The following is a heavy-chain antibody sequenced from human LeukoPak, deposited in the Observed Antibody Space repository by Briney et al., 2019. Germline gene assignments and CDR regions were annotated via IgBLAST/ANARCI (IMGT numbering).Heavy chain of an antibody. D-gene: IGHD6-13*01. J-gene: IGHJ4*02. V-gene: IGHV4-59*01. Sequence: PSETLSLTCTVSGGSISPYYWSWIRQPPGKGLEWIGYIHYSGSTNYNPSLKSRVSMSVDTSKNQFSLKLNSATAADTAVYYCAIIPRAAAGPSARSPFHYWGQGTLVTVSS. CDR1: GGSISPYY. CDR2: IHYSGST. CDR3: AIIPRAAAGPSARSPFHY.